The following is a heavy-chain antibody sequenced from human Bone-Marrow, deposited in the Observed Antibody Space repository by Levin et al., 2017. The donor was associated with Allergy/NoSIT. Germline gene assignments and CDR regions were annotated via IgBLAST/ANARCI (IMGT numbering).Heavy chain of an antibody. D-gene: IGHD3-3*01. Sequence: GSLRLSCTVSGDSISDFYWSWIRQPPGKGLEWIGWISNTGSTNYNPSLKGRVTISGDTSKNQLSLQVTSVTAADTAVYYCARNYDFWSGYRTPLGFDVWGQGTTVTVSS. CDR2: ISNTGST. V-gene: IGHV4-4*09. CDR3: ARNYDFWSGYRTPLGFDV. CDR1: GDSISDFY. J-gene: IGHJ6*02.